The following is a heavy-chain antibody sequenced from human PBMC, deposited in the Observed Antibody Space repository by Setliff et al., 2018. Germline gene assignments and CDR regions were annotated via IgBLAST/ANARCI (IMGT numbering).Heavy chain of an antibody. CDR2: VYTAGST. D-gene: IGHD3-10*01. V-gene: IGHV4-4*07. Sequence: SETLSLTCTVSGGSMGSYYWTWTRQSAGKGLEWIGRVYTAGSTAFNPSLNSRVNMSLDKSKNQFSLKLYSVTAADTAVYFCARVRITPYCMDVWGKGTTVTVSS. CDR3: ARVRITPYCMDV. CDR1: GGSMGSYY. J-gene: IGHJ6*03.